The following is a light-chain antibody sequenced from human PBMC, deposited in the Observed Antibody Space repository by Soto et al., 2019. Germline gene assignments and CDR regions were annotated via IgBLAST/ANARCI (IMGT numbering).Light chain of an antibody. J-gene: IGKJ3*01. CDR2: DAS. CDR1: QSVSSN. V-gene: IGKV3-11*01. CDR3: QQRSNWPLFT. Sequence: IVLTPSPGTLSLSPGERATLSCRASQSVSSNLAWYQQKPGQAPRLLIYDASNRATGIPARFSGSGSGTDFTLTISSLEPEDFAVYYCQQRSNWPLFTFGPGTKVDIK.